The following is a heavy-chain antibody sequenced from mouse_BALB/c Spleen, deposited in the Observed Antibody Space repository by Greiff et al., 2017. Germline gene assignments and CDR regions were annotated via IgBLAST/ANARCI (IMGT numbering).Heavy chain of an antibody. Sequence: QVQLQQSGDDLVKPGASVKLSCKASGYTFTSYWINWIKQRPGQGLEWIGWIYPEDGSTKYNEKFKGKATLTADKSSSTAYMQLSSLTSENSAVYFCVRRAYYRYDGYAMDYWGQGTSVTVSS. J-gene: IGHJ4*01. CDR2: IYPEDGST. V-gene: IGHV1S56*01. D-gene: IGHD2-14*01. CDR3: VRRAYYRYDGYAMDY. CDR1: GYTFTSYW.